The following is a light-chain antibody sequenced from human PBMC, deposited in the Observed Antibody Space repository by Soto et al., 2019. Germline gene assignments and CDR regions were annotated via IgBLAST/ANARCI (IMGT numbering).Light chain of an antibody. Sequence: SSELTQPPSVSVSPGQTARITCSGDALPKQYAYWYQQKPGQAPVLMIYKDTERPSGIPERFSGSSSGTTVTLTISGVQAEDEADYYCQSTDSSGTSVLFGGGTKLTVL. CDR2: KDT. V-gene: IGLV3-25*03. J-gene: IGLJ2*01. CDR3: QSTDSSGTSVL. CDR1: ALPKQY.